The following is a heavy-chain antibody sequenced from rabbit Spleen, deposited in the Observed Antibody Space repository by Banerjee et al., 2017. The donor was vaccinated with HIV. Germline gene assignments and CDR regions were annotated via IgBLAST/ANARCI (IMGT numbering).Heavy chain of an antibody. Sequence: QSLEESGGDLVQPEGSLTLTCKVSGFDFSSDAMCWVRQAPGKGLEWIGCIYAGSSSTTVYATWAKGRFTISKTSSTTVTLQMTSLSAADMATYFCARDGAGGSYFALWGQGTLVTVS. CDR3: ARDGAGGSYFAL. CDR1: GFDFSSDA. J-gene: IGHJ4*01. V-gene: IGHV1S40*01. D-gene: IGHD8-1*01. CDR2: IYAGSSSTT.